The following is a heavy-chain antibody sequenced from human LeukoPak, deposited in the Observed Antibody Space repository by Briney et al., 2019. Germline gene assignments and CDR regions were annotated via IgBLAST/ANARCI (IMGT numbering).Heavy chain of an antibody. CDR1: GGSISSSSYY. CDR3: ASFSGFGELWAFDI. CDR2: IYYSGST. V-gene: IGHV4-39*07. J-gene: IGHJ3*02. Sequence: SETLSLTCTVSGGSISSSSYYWGWIRQPPGKGLEWIGSIYYSGSTYYNPSLKSRVTISVDTSKNQFSLKLSSVTAADTAVYYCASFSGFGELWAFDIWGQGTMVTVSS. D-gene: IGHD3-10*01.